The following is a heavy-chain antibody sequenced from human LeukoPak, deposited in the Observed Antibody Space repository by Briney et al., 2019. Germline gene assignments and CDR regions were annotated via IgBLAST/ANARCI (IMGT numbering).Heavy chain of an antibody. J-gene: IGHJ5*02. V-gene: IGHV1-69*05. D-gene: IGHD5-18*01. CDR1: GGTFSSYA. Sequence: SVKVSCKASGGTFSSYAISWVRQAPGQGLEWMGGIIPIFGTANYAQKFQGRVTITTDESTSTAYMELRSLRSDDTAVYYCARDQSFANTAMGLYNWFDPWGQGTLVTVSS. CDR3: ARDQSFANTAMGLYNWFDP. CDR2: IIPIFGTA.